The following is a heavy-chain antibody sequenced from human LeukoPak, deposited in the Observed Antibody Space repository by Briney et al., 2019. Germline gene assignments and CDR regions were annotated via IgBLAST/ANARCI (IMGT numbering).Heavy chain of an antibody. CDR1: GFTFSSYE. CDR2: ISSSGSTI. CDR3: AREAPLHYYDSSGYYRYHDY. Sequence: PGGSLRLSCAASGFTFSSYEMNWVRQAPGKGLEWVSYISSSGSTIYYADSVKGRFTISRDNAKNSLYLQMNSLRAEDTAVYYCAREAPLHYYDSSGYYRYHDYWGQGTLVTVSS. D-gene: IGHD3-22*01. V-gene: IGHV3-48*03. J-gene: IGHJ4*02.